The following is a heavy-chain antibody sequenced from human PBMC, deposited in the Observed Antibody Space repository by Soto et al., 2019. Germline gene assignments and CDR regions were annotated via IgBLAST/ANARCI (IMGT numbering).Heavy chain of an antibody. CDR2: ISNSSSTI. J-gene: IGHJ6*02. Sequence: GGSLRLSCAAPGFTFSSYSMNWVRQAPGKGLEWVSYISNSSSTIYYADSVKGRFTISRDNAKNSLYLQMNSLRDEDTAVYYCARDSPGRYCSSTSCHRMDVWGQGTTVTVSS. D-gene: IGHD2-2*01. CDR1: GFTFSSYS. V-gene: IGHV3-48*02. CDR3: ARDSPGRYCSSTSCHRMDV.